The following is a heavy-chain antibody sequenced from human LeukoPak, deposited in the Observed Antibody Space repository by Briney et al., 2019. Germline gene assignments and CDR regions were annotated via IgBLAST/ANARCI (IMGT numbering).Heavy chain of an antibody. J-gene: IGHJ4*02. CDR1: GGSISSYY. CDR2: IYTSGST. V-gene: IGHV4-4*07. Sequence: KTSETLCLTCTVSGGSISSYYWSWIRQPAGKGLEWIGRIYTSGSTNYNPSLKSRVTLSVDTSKNQFSLKLNSLTTADTAVYYCTRGAGWLIDYWGQGILVTVSS. D-gene: IGHD3-16*01. CDR3: TRGAGWLIDY.